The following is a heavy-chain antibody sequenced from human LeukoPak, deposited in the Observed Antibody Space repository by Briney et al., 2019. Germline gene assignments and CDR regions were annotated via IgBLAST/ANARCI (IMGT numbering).Heavy chain of an antibody. CDR3: ARGLVLATDDAFDI. J-gene: IGHJ3*02. Sequence: NPSETLSLTCAVYGGSFSGYYWSWIRQPPGKGLEWIGEINHSGSTNYNPSLKSRVTISLDTSKNHFSLKLRSVTAADTALYFCARGLVLATDDAFDIWGQGTLVTVSS. CDR1: GGSFSGYY. D-gene: IGHD5-12*01. V-gene: IGHV4-34*01. CDR2: INHSGST.